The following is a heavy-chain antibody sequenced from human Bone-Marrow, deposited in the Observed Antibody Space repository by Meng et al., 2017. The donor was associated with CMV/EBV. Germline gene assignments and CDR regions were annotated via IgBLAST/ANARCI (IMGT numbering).Heavy chain of an antibody. CDR2: ISNGGGST. V-gene: IGHV3-23*01. J-gene: IGHJ4*02. CDR1: GFTFSDSA. Sequence: GGSLRLSCAASGFTFSDSAMSWVRQTPTKGLEWVSAISNGGGSTFYADSVKGRFIISRDNAKNSLYLQLNSLRAGDTAVYYCARQWDYGYNSLDFWGQGTRVTVSS. CDR3: ARQWDYGYNSLDF. D-gene: IGHD1-20*01.